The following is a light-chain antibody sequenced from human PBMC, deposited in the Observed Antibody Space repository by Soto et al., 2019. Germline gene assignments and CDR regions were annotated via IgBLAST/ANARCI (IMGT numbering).Light chain of an antibody. CDR3: KSYAGSNTYV. Sequence: SALTQPPSASGSPGQSVTISCTGTKSDIGVYDFVSWYQHHPGNAPRLIIYEVVQRPSGVPDRFSGSKSGNTASLTVSGLQAADEADYFCKSYAGSNTYVFGSGTKVTVL. CDR2: EVV. CDR1: KSDIGVYDF. J-gene: IGLJ1*01. V-gene: IGLV2-8*01.